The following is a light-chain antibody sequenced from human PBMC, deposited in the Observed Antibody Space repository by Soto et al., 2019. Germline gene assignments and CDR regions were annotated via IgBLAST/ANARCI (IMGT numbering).Light chain of an antibody. CDR2: DVS. J-gene: IGLJ7*01. Sequence: QSALTQPRSVSGSPGQSVTISCTGSSNYVSWYQQHPGRAPKLMIYDVSRRPSGVPDRFSGSKSRNTASLTISGLQAEDEADYYCQSYDSSLSGYVFGTGTQLTVL. CDR1: SNY. CDR3: QSYDSSLSGYV. V-gene: IGLV2-11*01.